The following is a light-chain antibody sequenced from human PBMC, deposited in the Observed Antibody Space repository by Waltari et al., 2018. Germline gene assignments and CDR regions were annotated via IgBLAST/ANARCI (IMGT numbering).Light chain of an antibody. Sequence: EIVLTQSPGTLSLSPGEGATLSCRASQSVGWSLAWYQQKPGQAPRLVISGASSRATGIPDRFSGSGSGTDFSLTISRLEPEDLAVYYCQHYVHLPVTFGQGTKVEI. J-gene: IGKJ1*01. CDR3: QHYVHLPVT. V-gene: IGKV3-20*01. CDR2: GAS. CDR1: QSVGWS.